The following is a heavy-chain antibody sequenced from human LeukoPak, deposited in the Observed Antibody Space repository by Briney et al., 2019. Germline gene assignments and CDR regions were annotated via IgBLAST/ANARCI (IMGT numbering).Heavy chain of an antibody. Sequence: SETLSLTCTVSGGSISSGTFSWGWIRQPPGKGLEWIGTIYYRGSTSYNPSLKSRVTISVDTSKNQFSLKLSSVTAADTAVHARGYSSPSTGYYYMDVWGKGTTVTFSS. CDR1: GGSISSGTFS. CDR2: IYYRGST. J-gene: IGHJ6*03. CDR3: GYSSPSTGYYYMDV. V-gene: IGHV4-39*01. D-gene: IGHD5-18*01.